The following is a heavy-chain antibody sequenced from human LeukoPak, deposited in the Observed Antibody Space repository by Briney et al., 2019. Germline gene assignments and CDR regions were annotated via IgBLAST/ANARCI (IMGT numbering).Heavy chain of an antibody. CDR1: GGSISSSGSY. CDR3: ARSARYCRGGSCLDS. J-gene: IGHJ5*01. V-gene: IGHV4-31*03. Sequence: PSETLSLTCTVSGGSISSSGSYWSWVRQHPEKGLEWIGYIYYSGSTYYNPSLKSRVTIPVDTAKNQLSLKLSSVTDADTATYYCARSARYCRGGSCLDSWGQGTLVTVSS. D-gene: IGHD2-15*01. CDR2: IYYSGST.